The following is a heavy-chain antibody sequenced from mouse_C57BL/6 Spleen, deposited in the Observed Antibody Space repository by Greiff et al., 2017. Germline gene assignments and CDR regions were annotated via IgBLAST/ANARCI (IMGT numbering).Heavy chain of an antibody. CDR3: AREMCNYYFDY. J-gene: IGHJ2*01. D-gene: IGHD2-1*01. Sequence: VQLKQPGAELVKPGASVKLSCKASGYTFTSYWISWVKQRPGQGLEWIGDIYPGSGSTNYNEKFKSKATLTVDTSSSTAYMQLSSLTSEDSAVYFCAREMCNYYFDYWCQGTTLTVSS. CDR2: IYPGSGST. V-gene: IGHV1-55*01. CDR1: GYTFTSYW.